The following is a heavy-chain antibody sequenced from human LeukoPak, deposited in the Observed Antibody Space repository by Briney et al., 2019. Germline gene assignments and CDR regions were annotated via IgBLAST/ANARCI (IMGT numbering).Heavy chain of an antibody. J-gene: IGHJ3*02. CDR2: IYYTGST. V-gene: IGHV4-59*01. Sequence: PSETLSLTCTVSGGSSRSYYWSWIRQPPGKGLEWIGYIYYTGSTKYNPSLQSRVTLSVDTSNNQFSLDLNSVTAADTAMYYCARGSGWPPDAFDIWGQGTMVTVSS. D-gene: IGHD6-19*01. CDR1: GGSSRSYY. CDR3: ARGSGWPPDAFDI.